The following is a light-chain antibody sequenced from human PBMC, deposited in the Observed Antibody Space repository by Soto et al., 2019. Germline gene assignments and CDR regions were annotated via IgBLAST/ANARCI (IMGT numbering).Light chain of an antibody. Sequence: QPASVSGSPGQSITIFCTGTSSDVGSYNYVSWYQQHPGRAPKLMIYDVSSRPSGVSNRFSGSKSGSTASLTISGLQAEDEADYFCTSYTTSSTYVFGTGTKLTVL. J-gene: IGLJ1*01. CDR2: DVS. CDR1: SSDVGSYNY. CDR3: TSYTTSSTYV. V-gene: IGLV2-14*03.